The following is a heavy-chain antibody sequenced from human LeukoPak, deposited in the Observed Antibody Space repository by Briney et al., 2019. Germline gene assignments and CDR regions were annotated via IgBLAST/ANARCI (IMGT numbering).Heavy chain of an antibody. V-gene: IGHV1-8*03. CDR3: ARRSAYGSGTYYVDY. Sequence: EASVKVSCKASGYTFTSYDINWVRQATGQGLEWMGWMNPNSGNTGYAQKFQGRVTITRNTSITTTYMELSSLGSEDTAVYYCARRSAYGSGTYYVDYWGQGTLVTVSS. J-gene: IGHJ4*02. D-gene: IGHD3-10*01. CDR1: GYTFTSYD. CDR2: MNPNSGNT.